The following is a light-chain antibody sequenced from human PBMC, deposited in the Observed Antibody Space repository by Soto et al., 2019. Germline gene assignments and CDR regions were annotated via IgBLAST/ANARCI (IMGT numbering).Light chain of an antibody. Sequence: EIVLTQSPGTLSLSPGERATLSCRASQSVSSNYLAWYQQKPGQAPRLLIYDASNRATGIPDRFSGSGSGTDFTLTISRPEPEDFAVYYCQQYGTSLLTFGPGTKVDIK. V-gene: IGKV3-20*01. CDR2: DAS. J-gene: IGKJ3*01. CDR3: QQYGTSLLT. CDR1: QSVSSNY.